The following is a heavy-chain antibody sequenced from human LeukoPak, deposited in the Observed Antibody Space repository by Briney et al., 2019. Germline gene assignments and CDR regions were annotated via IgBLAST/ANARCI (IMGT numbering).Heavy chain of an antibody. Sequence: PGGSLRLSCAASGFTFSGFSMNWVRQAPGKGLEWVSSISPGSTYIYNADSVKGRFTISRDNAKNSLYLQINSLRAEDTAVYYCARLRGGYRLYWGQGTLVTVSS. D-gene: IGHD5-24*01. V-gene: IGHV3-21*01. J-gene: IGHJ4*02. CDR2: ISPGSTYI. CDR3: ARLRGGYRLY. CDR1: GFTFSGFS.